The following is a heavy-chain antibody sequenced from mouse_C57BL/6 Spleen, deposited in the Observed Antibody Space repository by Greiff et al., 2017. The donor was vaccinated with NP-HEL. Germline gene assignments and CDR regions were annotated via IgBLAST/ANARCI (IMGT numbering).Heavy chain of an antibody. D-gene: IGHD1-1*02. Sequence: QVQLQQSGAELARPGASVKMSCKASGYTFTSYTMHWVKQRPGQGLGWIGYINPSSGYTKYNQKFKDKATLTADKSSSTAYMQLSSLTSEDSAVYYCASGGDYAMDYWGQGTSVTVSS. CDR3: ASGGDYAMDY. V-gene: IGHV1-4*01. CDR1: GYTFTSYT. J-gene: IGHJ4*01. CDR2: INPSSGYT.